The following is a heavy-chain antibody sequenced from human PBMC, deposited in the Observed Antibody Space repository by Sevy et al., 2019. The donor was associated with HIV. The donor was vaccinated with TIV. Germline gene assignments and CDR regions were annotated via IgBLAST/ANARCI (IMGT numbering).Heavy chain of an antibody. Sequence: GSLRLSCAASGFIFPDYAMSWVRQPPGKGLEWVSGINWNADNTGYADSLKGRFTISRDNAKNSLYLEINSLRAEDTALYYCARSTYYYDTTGYGAFDLWGQGTLVTVSS. V-gene: IGHV3-20*04. D-gene: IGHD3-22*01. CDR3: ARSTYYYDTTGYGAFDL. CDR2: INWNADNT. CDR1: GFIFPDYA. J-gene: IGHJ3*01.